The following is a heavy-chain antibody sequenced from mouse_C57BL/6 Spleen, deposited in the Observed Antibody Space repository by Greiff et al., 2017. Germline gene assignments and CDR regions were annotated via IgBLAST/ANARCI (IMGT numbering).Heavy chain of an antibody. CDR2: INPNNGGT. CDR1: GYTFTDYN. CDR3: ARSHYYGSSFDV. Sequence: VQLQQSGPELVKPGASVKIPCKASGYTFTDYNMDWVKQSHGKSLEWIGDINPNNGGTIYNQKFKGKDTLTVDKSSSTDYMELRSLTSEDTAVYYCARSHYYGSSFDVWGTGTTVTVSS. J-gene: IGHJ1*03. V-gene: IGHV1-18*01. D-gene: IGHD1-1*01.